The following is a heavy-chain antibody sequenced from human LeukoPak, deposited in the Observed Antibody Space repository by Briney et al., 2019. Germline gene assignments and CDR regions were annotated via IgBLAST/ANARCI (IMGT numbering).Heavy chain of an antibody. CDR2: IYTGVST. Sequence: GGSLRLSCAASGFTVSNNYMSWVRQAPGKGLEWVSVIYTGVSTYYAASVKGRFAISRDNSKNTLYLQMNSPRAEDTGVYYCARVRPHPIIDVWGKGTTVTVSS. J-gene: IGHJ6*03. D-gene: IGHD6-6*01. V-gene: IGHV3-53*01. CDR1: GFTVSNNY. CDR3: ARVRPHPIIDV.